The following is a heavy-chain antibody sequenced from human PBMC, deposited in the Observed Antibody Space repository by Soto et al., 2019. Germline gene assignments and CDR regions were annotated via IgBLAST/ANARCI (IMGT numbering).Heavy chain of an antibody. J-gene: IGHJ4*02. CDR3: AKDGGGIAVAGDYFDY. CDR1: GFTFSNYA. CDR2: ISGSGGST. V-gene: IGHV3-23*01. Sequence: VQMLESGGGLVQPGGSLRLSCAASGFTFSNYAMSWVRQAPGKGLEWVSGISGSGGSTYYADSVKGRFTISRDNSKTTLYLQMNSLRAEDTAIYYCAKDGGGIAVAGDYFDYWGQGTLVTVSS. D-gene: IGHD6-19*01.